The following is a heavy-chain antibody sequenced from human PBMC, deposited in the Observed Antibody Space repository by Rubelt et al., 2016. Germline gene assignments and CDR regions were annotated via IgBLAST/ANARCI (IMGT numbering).Heavy chain of an antibody. J-gene: IGHJ5*02. V-gene: IGHV3-33*08. D-gene: IGHD4-17*01. CDR3: ARETHGDYAFDH. CDR1: GFTFSRYA. Sequence: QVQLVESGGGVVQPGRSLRLSCAASGFTFSRYAIHWVRQAPGKGLEWVALIWPDGSKKHYAESVKGRFTISRDNSENTLELEMNSLRAEDTAVFYCARETHGDYAFDHWGQGILVTVSS. CDR2: IWPDGSKK.